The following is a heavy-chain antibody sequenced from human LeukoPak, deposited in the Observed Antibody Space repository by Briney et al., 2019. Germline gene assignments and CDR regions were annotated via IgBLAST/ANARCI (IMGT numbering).Heavy chain of an antibody. V-gene: IGHV4-34*01. CDR3: ARGEKDYSNLLYYFDY. J-gene: IGHJ4*02. CDR2: INHSGST. D-gene: IGHD4-4*01. CDR1: GGSSSGYY. Sequence: TSETLSLTCAVYGGSSSGYYWSWIRQPPGKGLEWIGEINHSGSTNYNPSLKSRVTISLDTSKNQFSLKLSSVTAADTAVYYCARGEKDYSNLLYYFDYWGQGTLVTVSS.